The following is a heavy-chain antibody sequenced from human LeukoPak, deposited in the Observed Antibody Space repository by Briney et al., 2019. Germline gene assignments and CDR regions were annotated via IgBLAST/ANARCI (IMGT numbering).Heavy chain of an antibody. V-gene: IGHV4-38-2*02. CDR3: AKSDYYASGLDY. CDR1: GYSISSGYY. J-gene: IGHJ4*02. CDR2: IYHSGST. Sequence: PSETLSLTCTVSGYSISSGYYWGWIRQPPGKGLEWIGSIYHSGSTYYNPSLKSRVTISVDASKNQFSLKLSSVTAADTAVYYCAKSDYYASGLDYWGQGTLVTVSS. D-gene: IGHD3-10*01.